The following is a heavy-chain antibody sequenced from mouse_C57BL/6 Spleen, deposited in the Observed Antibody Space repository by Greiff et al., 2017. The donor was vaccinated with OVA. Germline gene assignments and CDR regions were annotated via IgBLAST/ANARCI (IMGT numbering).Heavy chain of an antibody. V-gene: IGHV5-17*01. CDR3: ARRRTGYWYFDV. J-gene: IGHJ1*03. CDR1: GFTFSDYG. Sequence: EVQLQESGGGLVKPGGSLKLSCAASGFTFSDYGMHWVRQAPEKGLEWVAYISSGSSTIYYADTVKGRFTISRDNAKNTLFLQMTSLRSEDTAMYYCARRRTGYWYFDVWGTGTTVTVSS. CDR2: ISSGSSTI.